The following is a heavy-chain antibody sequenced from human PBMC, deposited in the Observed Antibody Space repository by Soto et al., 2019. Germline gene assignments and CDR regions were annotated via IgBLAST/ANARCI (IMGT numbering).Heavy chain of an antibody. J-gene: IGHJ6*04. CDR2: ISNSGGMI. CDR1: GFTFSDYY. CDR3: AGESGGAHYYYGMDV. V-gene: IGHV3-11*01. D-gene: IGHD5-12*01. Sequence: PGGSLRLSCAASGFTFSDYYMSWIRQAPGKGLEWVSYISNSGGMIFYADSVRGRFTISRDNAKNSLYLQMNSLRVEDTAVYYCAGESGGAHYYYGMDVWGKGTTVTVSS.